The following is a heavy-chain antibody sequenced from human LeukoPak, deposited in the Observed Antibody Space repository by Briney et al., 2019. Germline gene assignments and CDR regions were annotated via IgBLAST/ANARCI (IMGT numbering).Heavy chain of an antibody. D-gene: IGHD2-2*01. Sequence: SETLSLTCTVSGGSISSYYWSWIRQPPGKGLEWIGYIYYSGSTYYNPSLKSRVTISVDTSKNQFSLKLSSVTAADTAVYYCARFPKYCSSTSCPPYYYYYYMDVWGKGTTVTVSS. CDR2: IYYSGST. CDR1: GGSISSYY. V-gene: IGHV4-59*08. J-gene: IGHJ6*03. CDR3: ARFPKYCSSTSCPPYYYYYYMDV.